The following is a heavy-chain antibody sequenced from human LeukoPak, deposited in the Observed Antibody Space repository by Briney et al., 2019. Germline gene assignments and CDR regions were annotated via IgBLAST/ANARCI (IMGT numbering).Heavy chain of an antibody. Sequence: GGSLRLSCAASGFIFDNYDMNWVRQVAGTGLEWVAGINWNGGTTRYGDSVKGRFTASRDSAKNSLYLQMNSLRAEDTALYYCAREGSRSDDAFDIWGQGTMVIVSS. D-gene: IGHD1-26*01. V-gene: IGHV3-20*04. CDR3: AREGSRSDDAFDI. J-gene: IGHJ3*02. CDR2: INWNGGTT. CDR1: GFIFDNYD.